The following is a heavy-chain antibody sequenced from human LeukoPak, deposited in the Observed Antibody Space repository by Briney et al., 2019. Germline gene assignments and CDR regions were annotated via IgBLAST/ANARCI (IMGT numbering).Heavy chain of an antibody. CDR3: ARVGYCSGGSCYSTYNWFDP. Sequence: SETLSLTCTVSGGSISSGGYYWSWIRQHPGKGLEWIGYIYCSGSTYYNPSLKSRVTISVDTSKNQFSLKLSSVTAADTAVYYCARVGYCSGGSCYSTYNWFDPWGQGTLVTVSS. V-gene: IGHV4-31*03. CDR1: GGSISSGGYY. J-gene: IGHJ5*02. CDR2: IYCSGST. D-gene: IGHD2-15*01.